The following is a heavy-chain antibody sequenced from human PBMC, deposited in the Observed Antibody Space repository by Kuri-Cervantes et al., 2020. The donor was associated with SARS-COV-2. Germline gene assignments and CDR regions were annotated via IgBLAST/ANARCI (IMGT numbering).Heavy chain of an antibody. CDR1: GYTFTSYG. CDR2: ISAYNGNT. D-gene: IGHD6-13*01. Sequence: ASVKVSCKASGYTFTSYGLSWVRQAPGQGLEWMGWISAYNGNTNYAQKLQGRVTMTTDTSTSTAYMELRSLRSEDTAVYYCARGYSSSWYSPAHDYWGQGTLVTVSS. CDR3: ARGYSSSWYSPAHDY. V-gene: IGHV1-18*01. J-gene: IGHJ4*02.